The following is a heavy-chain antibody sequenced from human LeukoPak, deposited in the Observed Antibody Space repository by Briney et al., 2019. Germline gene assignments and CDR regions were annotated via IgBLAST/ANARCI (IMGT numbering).Heavy chain of an antibody. V-gene: IGHV3-73*01. Sequence: PGGSLRLSCAASGFTFSGSAMHWVRQASGKGLEWVGRIRSKANSYATACAASVKGRFTISRDDSKNTAYLQMNSLKTEDTAVYYCTRIYDSSGKGYYYYMDVWGKGTTVTVSS. CDR1: GFTFSGSA. CDR3: TRIYDSSGKGYYYYMDV. J-gene: IGHJ6*03. D-gene: IGHD3-22*01. CDR2: IRSKANSYAT.